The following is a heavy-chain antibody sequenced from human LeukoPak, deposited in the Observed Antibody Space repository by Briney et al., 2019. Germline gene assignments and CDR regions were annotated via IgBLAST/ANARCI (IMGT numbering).Heavy chain of an antibody. V-gene: IGHV5-51*01. CDR3: ARGVGATFLFDY. CDR1: GYSFTSYW. J-gene: IGHJ4*02. CDR2: IYPGDSDT. Sequence: GESLKISCKGSGYSFTSYWIAWVRQMPGKGLEWMGIIYPGDSDTRYSPSFQGQVTISADKSITTAYLQWSSLKASNTAMYYCARGVGATFLFDYWGREPWSPSPQ. D-gene: IGHD1-26*01.